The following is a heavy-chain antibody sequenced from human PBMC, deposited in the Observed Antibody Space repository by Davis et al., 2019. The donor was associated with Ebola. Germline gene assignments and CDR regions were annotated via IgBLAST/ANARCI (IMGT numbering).Heavy chain of an antibody. CDR1: GGTFSSYA. J-gene: IGHJ6*02. Sequence: SVKVSCKASGGTFSSYAISWVRQAPGQGPEWMGGIIPIFGTANYAQKFEGRVTITADKSTSTAYMELSSLRSEDTAVYYCAREEIVVVVAANESYYYYGMDVWGQGTTVTVSS. CDR2: IIPIFGTA. CDR3: AREEIVVVVAANESYYYYGMDV. D-gene: IGHD2-15*01. V-gene: IGHV1-69*06.